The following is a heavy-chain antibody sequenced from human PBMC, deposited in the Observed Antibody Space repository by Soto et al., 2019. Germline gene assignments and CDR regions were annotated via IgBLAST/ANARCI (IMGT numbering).Heavy chain of an antibody. CDR1: GGSSSIYY. J-gene: IGHJ6*02. CDR3: ARNRLFYGDYDHYGMDV. Sequence: SKALSRTCIDSGGSSSIYYWSWIRQPPGKGLEWIGYIYYSGSTNYNPSLKSRVTISVDTSKNQFSLKLSSVTAADTAVYYCARNRLFYGDYDHYGMDVWGQGTTVTVSS. V-gene: IGHV4-59*12. CDR2: IYYSGST. D-gene: IGHD4-17*01.